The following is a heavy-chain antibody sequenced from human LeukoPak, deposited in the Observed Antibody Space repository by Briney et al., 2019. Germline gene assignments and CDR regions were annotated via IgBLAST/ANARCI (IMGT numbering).Heavy chain of an antibody. Sequence: GGSLTLSCPASGFTFISYAMHWVRQPPGKGLAGVAVISYDGSNKYYAASVKGRFTISRDNSKNTLYLQMNSLRAEDTAVYYCARDGPACSSTSCYPYYYYGMDVWGQGTTVTVSS. J-gene: IGHJ6*02. CDR1: GFTFISYA. V-gene: IGHV3-30-3*01. CDR2: ISYDGSNK. D-gene: IGHD2-2*01. CDR3: ARDGPACSSTSCYPYYYYGMDV.